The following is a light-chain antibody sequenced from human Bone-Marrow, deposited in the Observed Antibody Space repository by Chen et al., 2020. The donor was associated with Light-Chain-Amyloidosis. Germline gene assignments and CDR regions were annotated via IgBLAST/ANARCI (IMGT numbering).Light chain of an antibody. V-gene: IGLV3-25*03. CDR2: RDT. CDR1: DLPTKY. CDR3: QSADSSGTYEVI. Sequence: SYELTQPPSVSVSPGQPARLTCPGDDLPTKYAYWYQQKPGQAPVLVIHRDTERPSGISERFSGSSSGTTATLNISGVQAEDEADYHCQSADSSGTYEVIFGGGTKLTVL. J-gene: IGLJ2*01.